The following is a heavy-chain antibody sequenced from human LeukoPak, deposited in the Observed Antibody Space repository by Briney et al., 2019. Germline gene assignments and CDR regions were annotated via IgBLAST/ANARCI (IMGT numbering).Heavy chain of an antibody. Sequence: GGSLRLSCTASGFASSTHWMAWVRQVPGKGLEWMANIKPDGTEKYYVDSVKGRFTISRDNAKNSLYLQMSSLRAEDTAVYYCALIDAFDIWGRGTLVTVSS. CDR3: ALIDAFDI. J-gene: IGHJ3*02. CDR2: IKPDGTEK. V-gene: IGHV3-7*01. CDR1: GFASSTHW. D-gene: IGHD3-22*01.